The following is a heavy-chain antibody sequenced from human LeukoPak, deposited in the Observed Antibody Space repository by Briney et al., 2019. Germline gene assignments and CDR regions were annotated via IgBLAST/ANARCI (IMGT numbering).Heavy chain of an antibody. CDR3: ARGRLMTTVTPPVC. Sequence: ASVTVSCKASGYTFTSYYMHWVRQAPGQGLEWMGWINPNNGGTNYAQKFQGRITMTRDTSISTAYMELSSLTSDDTAVYYCARGRLMTTVTPPVCWGQGTLVTVSS. D-gene: IGHD4-17*01. CDR2: INPNNGGT. J-gene: IGHJ4*02. CDR1: GYTFTSYY. V-gene: IGHV1-2*02.